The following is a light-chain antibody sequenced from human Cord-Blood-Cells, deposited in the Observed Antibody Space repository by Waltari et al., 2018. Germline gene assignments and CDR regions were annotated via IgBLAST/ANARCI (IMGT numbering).Light chain of an antibody. V-gene: IGLV2-14*01. CDR1: SSDVGGYNY. CDR2: DVS. CDR3: SSYTTSSSKVV. Sequence: QSALTQPASVSGSPGQSITISCTGTSSDVGGYNYVSWYQQHPAKAPKLMIYDVSKRPSWRSNRFSGSKSSNTASLTISRLQAEDEAEYSCSSYTTSSSKVVFGGGTKLTVL. J-gene: IGLJ2*01.